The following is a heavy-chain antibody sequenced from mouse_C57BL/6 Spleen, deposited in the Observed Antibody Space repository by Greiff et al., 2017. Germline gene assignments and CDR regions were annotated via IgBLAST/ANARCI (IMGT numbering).Heavy chain of an antibody. Sequence: VQLQQSGAELVQPGASVKLSCKASGYTFTTYPIEWMKQNHGKSIEWIGNFRPYNDDTKYNENVKGKATFTVEKSSSTVYLELSGLTSDDSAVYYCAILLRRGYFDVWGTGTSVTVSS. CDR2: FRPYNDDT. CDR3: AILLRRGYFDV. V-gene: IGHV1-47*01. J-gene: IGHJ1*03. CDR1: GYTFTTYP. D-gene: IGHD1-1*01.